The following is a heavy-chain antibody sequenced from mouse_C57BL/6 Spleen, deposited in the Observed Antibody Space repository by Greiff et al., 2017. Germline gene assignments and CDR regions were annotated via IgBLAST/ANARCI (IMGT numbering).Heavy chain of an antibody. V-gene: IGHV1-7*01. Sequence: QVHVKQSGAELAKPGASVKLSCKASGYTFTSYWMHWVKQRPGQGLEWIGYINPSSGYTQYNQKFKDKATLTADKSSSTAYMQLSSLTYEDSAVYYCARFPTTGSREGGFAYWGQGTLVTVSA. J-gene: IGHJ3*01. CDR2: INPSSGYT. CDR3: ARFPTTGSREGGFAY. D-gene: IGHD1-1*01. CDR1: GYTFTSYW.